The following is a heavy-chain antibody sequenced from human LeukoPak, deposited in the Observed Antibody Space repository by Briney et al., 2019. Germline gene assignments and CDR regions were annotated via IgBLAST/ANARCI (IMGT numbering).Heavy chain of an antibody. CDR3: ARGFRWDYYDSSGYYRPFDY. Sequence: SETLSLTCTVSGYSISSGYYWGWIRQPPGKGLEWIGSIYHSGSTYYNPSLKSRVTISVDTSKNQFSLKLSSVTAADTAVYYCARGFRWDYYDSSGYYRPFDYWGQGTLVTVSS. CDR1: GYSISSGYY. D-gene: IGHD3-22*01. V-gene: IGHV4-38-2*02. J-gene: IGHJ4*02. CDR2: IYHSGST.